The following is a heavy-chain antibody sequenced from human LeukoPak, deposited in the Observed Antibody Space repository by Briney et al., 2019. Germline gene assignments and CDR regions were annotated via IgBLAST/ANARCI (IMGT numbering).Heavy chain of an antibody. CDR1: GYIFSSYA. V-gene: IGHV3-23*01. J-gene: IGHJ4*02. CDR3: ALSGYSGFHPFDH. D-gene: IGHD5-12*01. CDR2: LTGSGDTT. Sequence: GGSLRLSCVASGYIFSSYAMTWVRQAPGKGLEWVSSLTGSGDTTYYADSVKGRFAISRDNSKNTLYLQMNSLTDEDTAVHYCALSGYSGFHPFDHWGQGTLVIVSS.